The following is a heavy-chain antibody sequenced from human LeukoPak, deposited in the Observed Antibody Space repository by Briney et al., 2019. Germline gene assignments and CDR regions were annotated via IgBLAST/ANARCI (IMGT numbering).Heavy chain of an antibody. CDR3: ARASGL. J-gene: IGHJ4*02. V-gene: IGHV4-34*01. CDR2: INHSGST. D-gene: IGHD2-21*02. CDR1: GGSISSYY. Sequence: SETLSLTCTVSGGSISSYYWTWIRQPPGKGLEWIGEINHSGSTNYNPSLKSRVTISVDTSKNQFSLKLSSVTAADTAVHYCARASGLWGQGTLVAVSS.